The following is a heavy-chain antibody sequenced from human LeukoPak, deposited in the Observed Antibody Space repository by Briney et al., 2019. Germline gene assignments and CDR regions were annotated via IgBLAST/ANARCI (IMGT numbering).Heavy chain of an antibody. CDR3: AKGAVTSQYFFDY. D-gene: IGHD4-17*01. CDR1: GFTFSSYW. J-gene: IGHJ4*02. Sequence: PGGSLRLSCAASGFTFSSYWMSWVRQAPGKGLEWVANIKGDGSQKYYVDSVKGRFTISRDNAKNSLYLQMNSLRADDTAVYYCAKGAVTSQYFFDYWGQGTLVTVSS. V-gene: IGHV3-7*03. CDR2: IKGDGSQK.